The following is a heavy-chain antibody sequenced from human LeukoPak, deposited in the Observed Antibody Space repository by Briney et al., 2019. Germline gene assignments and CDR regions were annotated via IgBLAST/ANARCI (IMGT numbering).Heavy chain of an antibody. D-gene: IGHD3-10*01. J-gene: IGHJ4*02. V-gene: IGHV1-46*01. CDR1: GYSFTSYY. CDR3: ARDIYTSGSLGY. Sequence: GASVKVSCKASGYSFTSYYIHRVRQAPGQGLEWMGIINPSGGSTCYAPKFQGRVTMTRDTSTSAVYMELSSLRSEDTAVYYCARDIYTSGSLGYWGQGTLVTVSS. CDR2: INPSGGST.